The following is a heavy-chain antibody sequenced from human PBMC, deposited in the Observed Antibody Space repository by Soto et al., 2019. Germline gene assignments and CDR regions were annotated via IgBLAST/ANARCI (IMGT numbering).Heavy chain of an antibody. CDR2: ISYDGSNK. CDR3: ARVPSSSGRAHFDY. Sequence: QVQLVESGGGVVQPERSLRLSCAASRFTFSSYAMHWVRQAPGKGLEWVAVISYDGSNKYYADSVKGRFTISRDNSKNTLYLQMNSLRAEDTAVYYCARVPSSSGRAHFDYWGQGTLDTVSS. D-gene: IGHD2-15*01. J-gene: IGHJ4*02. CDR1: RFTFSSYA. V-gene: IGHV3-30-3*01.